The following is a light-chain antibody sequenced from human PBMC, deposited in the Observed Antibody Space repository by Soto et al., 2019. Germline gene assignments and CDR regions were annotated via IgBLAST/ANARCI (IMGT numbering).Light chain of an antibody. J-gene: IGKJ4*01. CDR3: QQYGSSPLT. CDR1: QSVSSSY. Sequence: EVVMTQSPATLSVSPGERATLSCRASQSVSSSYLAWYQQRPGQAPRLLIYGASSRATCIPDRFSGSGSGTDFTRTISRLEPEDLSVYYCQQYGSSPLTFGGGTKVDI. V-gene: IGKV3-20*01. CDR2: GAS.